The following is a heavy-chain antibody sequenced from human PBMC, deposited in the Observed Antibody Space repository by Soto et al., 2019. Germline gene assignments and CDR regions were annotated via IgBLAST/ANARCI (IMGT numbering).Heavy chain of an antibody. CDR3: ARVGGSGWADWFDP. V-gene: IGHV3-21*01. CDR2: ISSSSSYI. Sequence: EVQLVESGGGLVKPGGSLRLSCAASGFTFSSYSMNWVRQAPGKGLEWVSSISSSSSYIYYADSVKGRFTISRDNAKNSLYLQMNSLRAEDTAVYYCARVGGSGWADWFDPWGQGTLVTVSS. CDR1: GFTFSSYS. D-gene: IGHD6-19*01. J-gene: IGHJ5*02.